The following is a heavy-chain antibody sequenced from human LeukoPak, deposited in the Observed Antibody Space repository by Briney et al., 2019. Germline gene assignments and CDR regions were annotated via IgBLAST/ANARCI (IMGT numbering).Heavy chain of an antibody. J-gene: IGHJ4*02. D-gene: IGHD4-17*01. CDR3: ARERDYGDPRD. V-gene: IGHV1-69*05. Sequence: SVKVSCKASGGTFSSYAMSWVRQAPGQGLEWMGRIIPIFGTANYAQKFQGRVTITTDESTSTAYMELSSLRSEDTAVYYCARERDYGDPRDWGQGTLVTVSS. CDR1: GGTFSSYA. CDR2: IIPIFGTA.